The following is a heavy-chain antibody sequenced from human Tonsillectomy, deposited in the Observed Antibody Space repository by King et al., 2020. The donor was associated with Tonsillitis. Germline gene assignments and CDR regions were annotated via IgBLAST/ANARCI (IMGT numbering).Heavy chain of an antibody. D-gene: IGHD2-8*01. CDR1: GFTFTNAW. Sequence: VQLVESGGGIIKPGGSLRLSCAASGFTFTNAWMSWVRQAPGKGLEWVGRIKSKSDGGTTDYAAPVKGRFTISRDDSKNTLYLQMNSLKIEDSAVYYCTSDWVLMVYALGGSFDFWGQGTLVTVSS. V-gene: IGHV3-15*01. J-gene: IGHJ4*02. CDR2: IKSKSDGGTT. CDR3: TSDWVLMVYALGGSFDF.